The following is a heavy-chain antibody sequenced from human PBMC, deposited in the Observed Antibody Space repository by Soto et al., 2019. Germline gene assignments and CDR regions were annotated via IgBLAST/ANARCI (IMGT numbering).Heavy chain of an antibody. V-gene: IGHV4-59*01. CDR2: IYYSGST. CDR3: ARDFFDFWSGAPTYFDD. J-gene: IGHJ4*02. Sequence: SETLSLTCTVSGGSISSYYWSWIRQPPGKGLEWIGYIYYSGSTNYNPSLKSRVTISVDTSKNQFSLKLSSVTAADTAVYYCARDFFDFWSGAPTYFDDWGQGTLVTVS. CDR1: GGSISSYY. D-gene: IGHD3-3*01.